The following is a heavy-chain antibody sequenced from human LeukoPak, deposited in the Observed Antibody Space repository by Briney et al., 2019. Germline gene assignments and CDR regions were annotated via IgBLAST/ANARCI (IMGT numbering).Heavy chain of an antibody. V-gene: IGHV4-61*02. CDR2: IYTSGST. D-gene: IGHD3-16*02. CDR3: ARRANYVWGSYPRTRGKYYFDY. CDR1: GGSISSGSYY. J-gene: IGHJ4*02. Sequence: PSETLSLTCTVSGGSISSGSYYWSWIRQPAGKGLEWIGRIYTSGSTNYNPSLKSRVTISVDTSKNQFSLKLSSVTAADTAVYYCARRANYVWGSYPRTRGKYYFDYWGQGTLVTVSS.